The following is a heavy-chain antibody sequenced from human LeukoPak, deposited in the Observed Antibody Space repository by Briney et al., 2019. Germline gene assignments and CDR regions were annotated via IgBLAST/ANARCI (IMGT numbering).Heavy chain of an antibody. CDR1: GGSFSGYY. V-gene: IGHV4-34*01. J-gene: IGHJ5*02. D-gene: IGHD3-3*01. Sequence: PSETLSLTCAVYGGSFSGYYWSWIRQPPGKGLEWIGEINHSGSTNYNPSLKSRVTISVDTSKNQFSLKLSSVTAADTAVYYCARGVLRFLEWYQNWFDPWGQGTLVTVSS. CDR3: ARGVLRFLEWYQNWFDP. CDR2: INHSGST.